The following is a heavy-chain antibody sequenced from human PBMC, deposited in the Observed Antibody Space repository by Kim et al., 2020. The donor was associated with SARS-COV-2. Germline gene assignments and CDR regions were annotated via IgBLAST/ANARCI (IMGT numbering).Heavy chain of an antibody. CDR3: VRHEGTDITIFGVVTQRGWFDP. CDR1: GGSISSSSYY. D-gene: IGHD3-3*01. J-gene: IGHJ5*02. CDR2: IYYSGST. V-gene: IGHV4-39*01. Sequence: SETLSLTCTVSGGSISSSSYYWGWIRQPPGKGLEWIGSIYYSGSTYYNPSLKSRVTISVDTSKNQFSLKLSSVTAADTAVYYCVRHEGTDITIFGVVTQRGWFDPWGQGTLVTVSS.